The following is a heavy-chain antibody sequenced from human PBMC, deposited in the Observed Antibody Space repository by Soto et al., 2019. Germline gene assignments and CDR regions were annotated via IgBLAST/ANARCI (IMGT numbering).Heavy chain of an antibody. D-gene: IGHD3-22*01. Sequence: SVKVSCKASGGTFSSYAISWVRQAPGQGLEWMGGIIPIFGTANYAQKFQGRVTITADESTSTAYMEPSSLRSEDTAVYYCARSTPYYYDSSGYYYPRSLGYWGQGTLVTVSS. CDR1: GGTFSSYA. J-gene: IGHJ4*02. V-gene: IGHV1-69*13. CDR2: IIPIFGTA. CDR3: ARSTPYYYDSSGYYYPRSLGY.